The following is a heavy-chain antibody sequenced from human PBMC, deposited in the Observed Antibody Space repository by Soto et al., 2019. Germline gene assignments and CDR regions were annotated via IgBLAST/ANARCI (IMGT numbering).Heavy chain of an antibody. D-gene: IGHD2-2*01. J-gene: IGHJ4*02. Sequence: GGSLRLSCSVSGFTIITYAMHWVRQAPGKGLEYVASSSSNGDSTYYADSVKGRFTISRDNSKNTLYLQMSSLRADDTALYYCVKGRYVDYWGQGILVTVSS. CDR2: SSSNGDST. CDR1: GFTIITYA. CDR3: VKGRYVDY. V-gene: IGHV3-64D*06.